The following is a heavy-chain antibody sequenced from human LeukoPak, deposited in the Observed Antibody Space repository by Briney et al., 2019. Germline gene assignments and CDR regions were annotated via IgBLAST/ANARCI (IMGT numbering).Heavy chain of an antibody. CDR1: GFTFSNYA. D-gene: IGHD6-25*01. Sequence: GGSLRLSCAASGFTFSNYAMSWVRQAPGKGLEWVSAISGSGGSTHYADSVKGRFTISRDKSKNTLYLQMNSLRTEDTAVYYCAKNPPTAGGTGDYYYYYMDVWGKGTAVTVSS. CDR2: ISGSGGST. CDR3: AKNPPTAGGTGDYYYYYMDV. V-gene: IGHV3-23*01. J-gene: IGHJ6*03.